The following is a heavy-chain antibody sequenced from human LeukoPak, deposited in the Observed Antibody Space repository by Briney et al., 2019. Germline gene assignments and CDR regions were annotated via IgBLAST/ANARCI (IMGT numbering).Heavy chain of an antibody. Sequence: SETLSLTCTVSGGSISNYYWSWIRQPPGKGLEWIGYIYSSGTTNYNPSLKSRVTISVDTSKNQFSLKLTSVTAADTAVYYCAKDDSGFWYFDLWGRGTLFTVSS. CDR1: GGSISNYY. CDR2: IYSSGTT. J-gene: IGHJ2*01. D-gene: IGHD3-10*01. CDR3: AKDDSGFWYFDL. V-gene: IGHV4-59*01.